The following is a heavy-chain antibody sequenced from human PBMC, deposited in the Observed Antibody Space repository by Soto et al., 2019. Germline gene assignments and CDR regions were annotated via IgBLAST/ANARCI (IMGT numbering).Heavy chain of an antibody. CDR1: GGTFSSYT. CDR3: ARVGGSWFGELLDGFDL. V-gene: IGHV1-69*02. CDR2: IIPILGIA. Sequence: QVQLVQSGAEVKKPGSSVKVSCKASGGTFSSYTISWVRQAPGQGLEWMGRIIPILGIANYAQKFQGRVTITADKSTSTAYMELSSLRSEDTAVYYCARVGGSWFGELLDGFDLWGRGTLVTVSS. D-gene: IGHD3-10*01. J-gene: IGHJ2*01.